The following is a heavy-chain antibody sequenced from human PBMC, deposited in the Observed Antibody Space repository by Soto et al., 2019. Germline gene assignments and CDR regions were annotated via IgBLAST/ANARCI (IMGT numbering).Heavy chain of an antibody. D-gene: IGHD2-2*01. CDR2: INGDGSYT. Sequence: GGSLRLSCAASGFTFSSYGMHWVRQAPGKGLVWVSRINGDGSYTGYADSVKGRFTISRDNAKNTLYLQMNILRAEDTAVYFCARSLSSSPDYWGQGTLVTVSS. V-gene: IGHV3-74*01. J-gene: IGHJ4*02. CDR3: ARSLSSSPDY. CDR1: GFTFSSYG.